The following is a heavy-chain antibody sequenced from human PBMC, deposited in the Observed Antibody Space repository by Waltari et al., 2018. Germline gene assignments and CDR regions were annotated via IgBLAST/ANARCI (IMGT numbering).Heavy chain of an antibody. Sequence: VSGFTFNSYWMSWVRQAPGKGLEWVANIKQDGSEKYYVDSVKGRFTISRDNAKNSLYLQMNSLRAEDTAVYYCARTIAVAGRAAAMGYWGQGTLVTVSS. V-gene: IGHV3-7*01. CDR2: IKQDGSEK. J-gene: IGHJ4*02. CDR1: GFTFNSYW. D-gene: IGHD6-19*01. CDR3: ARTIAVAGRAAAMGY.